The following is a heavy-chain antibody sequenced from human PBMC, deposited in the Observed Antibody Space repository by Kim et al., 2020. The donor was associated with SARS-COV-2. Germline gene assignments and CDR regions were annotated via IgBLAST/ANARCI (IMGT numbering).Heavy chain of an antibody. CDR1: GFTFSSYG. CDR3: ARDLQGPGPYYYGMDV. CDR2: IWYDGSNK. D-gene: IGHD1-1*01. V-gene: IGHV3-33*01. J-gene: IGHJ6*02. Sequence: GGSLRLSCAASGFTFSSYGMHWVRQAPGKGLEWVADIWYDGSNKYYADSVKGRFTISRDNSNNTLYLQMDSLRAEDTAVYYCARDLQGPGPYYYGMDVWGQGTTVTVSS.